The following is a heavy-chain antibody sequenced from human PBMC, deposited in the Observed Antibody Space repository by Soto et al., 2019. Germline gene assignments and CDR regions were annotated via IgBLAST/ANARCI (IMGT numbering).Heavy chain of an antibody. V-gene: IGHV1-24*01. CDR2: FDPEDGET. Sequence: ASVKVSCKVSGYTLTELSMHWVRQAPGKGLEWMGGFDPEDGETIYAQNFEGRVTMTEDTSTDTAYMELSSLRSEDTAVYYCARASGSSYWFDPWGQGTLVTVSS. CDR1: GYTLTELS. D-gene: IGHD1-26*01. CDR3: ARASGSSYWFDP. J-gene: IGHJ5*02.